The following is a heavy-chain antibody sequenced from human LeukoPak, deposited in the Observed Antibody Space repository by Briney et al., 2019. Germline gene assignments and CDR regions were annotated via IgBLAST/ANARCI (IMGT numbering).Heavy chain of an antibody. CDR2: ISYDGSNK. V-gene: IGHV3-30*18. Sequence: GGSLRLSCAASGFTFSSYGMHWVRQAPGKGLEWVAVISYDGSNKYYADSVKGRFTISRDNSKSTLYLQMNSLRAEDTAVYYCAKDQGDSSGYFTDAFDIWGQGTMVTVSS. J-gene: IGHJ3*02. D-gene: IGHD3-22*01. CDR1: GFTFSSYG. CDR3: AKDQGDSSGYFTDAFDI.